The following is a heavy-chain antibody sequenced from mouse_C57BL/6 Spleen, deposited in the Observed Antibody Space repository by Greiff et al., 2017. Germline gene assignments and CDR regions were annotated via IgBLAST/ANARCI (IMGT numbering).Heavy chain of an antibody. CDR3: ARADSIDYAMDY. D-gene: IGHD2-3*01. CDR2: ISSDGSN. CDR1: GYSITSGYY. J-gene: IGHJ4*01. V-gene: IGHV3-6*01. Sequence: VQLQQSGPGLVKPSQSLSLTCSVTGYSITSGYYWNWIRQFPGNKLEWMGYISSDGSNNYNPSLKNRISITRDTSKNQFFLKLNTVTTEDTATYYCARADSIDYAMDYWGQGTSVTVSS.